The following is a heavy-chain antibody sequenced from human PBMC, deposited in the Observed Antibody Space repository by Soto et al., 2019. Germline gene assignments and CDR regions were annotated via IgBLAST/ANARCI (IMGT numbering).Heavy chain of an antibody. J-gene: IGHJ4*02. Sequence: SETLSLTCAVYGGSFSGYYWSWIRQPPGKELEWIGEINHSGSTNYNPSLKSRVTISVDTSKNQFSLKLSSVTAADTAVYYCARDRNTTTFGELSLDYWGQGTLVTVSS. CDR2: INHSGST. V-gene: IGHV4-34*01. CDR3: ARDRNTTTFGELSLDY. D-gene: IGHD3-10*01. CDR1: GGSFSGYY.